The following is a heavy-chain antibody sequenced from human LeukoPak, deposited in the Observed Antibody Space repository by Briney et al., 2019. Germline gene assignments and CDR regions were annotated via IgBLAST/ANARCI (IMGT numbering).Heavy chain of an antibody. CDR3: ARTYYDFWSGYYISFDY. Sequence: SETLSLTCAVYGGSFSGYYWSWIRQPPGKGLEWIGEINHSGSTNYNPSLKSRVTISVDMSKNQFSLKLSSVTAADTAVYYCARTYYDFWSGYYISFDYWGQGTLVTVSS. V-gene: IGHV4-34*01. D-gene: IGHD3-3*01. CDR2: INHSGST. CDR1: GGSFSGYY. J-gene: IGHJ4*02.